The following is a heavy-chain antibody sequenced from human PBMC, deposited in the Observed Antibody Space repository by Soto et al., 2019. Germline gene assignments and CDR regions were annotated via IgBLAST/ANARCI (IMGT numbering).Heavy chain of an antibody. Sequence: QLQLQESGPGLVKPSETLSLTCTVSGGSISSSSYYWGWIRQPPGKGLEWIGSIYYSGYTYYNPSLKSRVTLSVDTSKNQFSLTLSSVTAADTAVYYCARHNGPLYVGYYYDMDVWGQGTTVTVSS. CDR1: GGSISSSSYY. J-gene: IGHJ6*02. V-gene: IGHV4-39*01. CDR2: IYYSGYT. D-gene: IGHD3-16*01. CDR3: ARHNGPLYVGYYYDMDV.